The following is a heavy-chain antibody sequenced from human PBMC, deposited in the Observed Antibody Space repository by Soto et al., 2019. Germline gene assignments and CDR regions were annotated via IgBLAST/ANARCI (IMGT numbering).Heavy chain of an antibody. V-gene: IGHV4-34*01. CDR2: INHSGST. D-gene: IGHD6-13*01. CDR3: ARDGYSSSWSKINWFDP. CDR1: GGSFSGYY. Sequence: SETLSLTCAVYGGSFSGYYWSWIRQPTGKGLEWIGEINHSGSTNYNPSLKSRVTISVDTSKNQFSLKLSSVTAADTAVYYCARDGYSSSWSKINWFDPWGQGTLVTVSS. J-gene: IGHJ5*02.